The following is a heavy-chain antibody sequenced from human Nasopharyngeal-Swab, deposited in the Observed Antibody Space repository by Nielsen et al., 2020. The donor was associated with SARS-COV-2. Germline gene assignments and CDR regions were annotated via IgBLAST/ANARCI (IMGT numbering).Heavy chain of an antibody. CDR3: ARVNGDSSSWYFSYYYGMDV. V-gene: IGHV1-18*01. J-gene: IGHJ6*02. CDR2: ISAYNGNT. Sequence: ASVKVSCKASGYTFTSYDINWVRQATGQGLEWMGWISAYNGNTNYAQKLQGRVTMTTDTSTSTAYMELRSLRSDDTAVYYCARVNGDSSSWYFSYYYGMDVWGQGTTVTVSS. D-gene: IGHD6-13*01. CDR1: GYTFTSYD.